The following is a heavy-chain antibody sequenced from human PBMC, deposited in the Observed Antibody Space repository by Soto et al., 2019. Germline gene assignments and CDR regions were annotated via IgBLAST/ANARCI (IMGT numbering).Heavy chain of an antibody. CDR1: GFTVSSNY. J-gene: IGHJ6*02. V-gene: IGHV3-53*01. CDR2: IYSGGST. Sequence: GGSLRLSCAASGFTVSSNYMSWVRQAPGKGLEWVSVIYSGGSTYYADSVKGRYTISRDNSKNTLYLQMNSLRAEDTAVYYCARDHSPYYDFWSGRRGYYYYYGMDVWGQGTTVTVSS. CDR3: ARDHSPYYDFWSGRRGYYYYYGMDV. D-gene: IGHD3-3*01.